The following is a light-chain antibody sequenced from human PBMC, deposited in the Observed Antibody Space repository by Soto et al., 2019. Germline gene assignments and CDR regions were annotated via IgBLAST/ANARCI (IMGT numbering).Light chain of an antibody. CDR3: QQSYSTPPVT. CDR1: QSISSY. Sequence: DIQMTQSPSSLSASVGDRVTITCRASQSISSYLNWYQQKPGKAPKLLIYAASSLQSGVPSRFSGSGSGTDFTLNISSLQPEDFETYYCQQSYSTPPVTFGQGTKLEIK. CDR2: AAS. J-gene: IGKJ2*01. V-gene: IGKV1-39*01.